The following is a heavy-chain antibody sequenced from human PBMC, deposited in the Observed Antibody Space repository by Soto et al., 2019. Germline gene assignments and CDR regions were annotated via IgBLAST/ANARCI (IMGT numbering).Heavy chain of an antibody. Sequence: EVQLLESGGGLVQPGDSLRVSCAASGFTFSTYAMNWVRQPPGKGLEWVSFISGSGGTTYYADSVKGRFTVSRDNSRNTLSLQMNSLRAEDTALYYFARSHYADYTDWYFDLWGRGTLVPVSS. J-gene: IGHJ2*01. D-gene: IGHD4-17*01. CDR2: ISGSGGTT. V-gene: IGHV3-23*01. CDR1: GFTFSTYA. CDR3: ARSHYADYTDWYFDL.